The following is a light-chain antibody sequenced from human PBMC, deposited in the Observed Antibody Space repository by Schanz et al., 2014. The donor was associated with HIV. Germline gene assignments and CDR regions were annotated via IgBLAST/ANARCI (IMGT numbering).Light chain of an antibody. J-gene: IGKJ4*01. CDR3: QQSGDSGGT. CDR2: AAS. Sequence: EIVLTQSPATLSLSSGERASLSCRASQRVGDNFLAWYQQKPGQAPRLLIYAASSRATGIPDRFSGSGSGTDFTLTISRLEPEDFAVYYCQQSGDSGGTFGGGTKVDMK. V-gene: IGKV3-20*01. CDR1: QRVGDNF.